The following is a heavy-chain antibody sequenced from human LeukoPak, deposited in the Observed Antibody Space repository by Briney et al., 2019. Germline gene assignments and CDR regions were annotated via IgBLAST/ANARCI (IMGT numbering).Heavy chain of an antibody. J-gene: IGHJ4*02. D-gene: IGHD3-3*01. CDR2: ISSNGGST. CDR1: GFTFSSYA. Sequence: GGSLRLSCAASGFTFSSYAMHWVRQAPGKGLEYVSAISSNGGSTYYANSVKGRFTISRDNSKNTLYLQMGSLRAEDMAVYYCARGAPGSGYFSKFDYWGQGTLVTVSS. CDR3: ARGAPGSGYFSKFDY. V-gene: IGHV3-64*01.